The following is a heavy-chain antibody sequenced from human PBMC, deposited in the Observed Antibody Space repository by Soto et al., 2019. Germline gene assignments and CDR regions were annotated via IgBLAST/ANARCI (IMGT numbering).Heavy chain of an antibody. J-gene: IGHJ4*02. CDR2: ISSNGGST. D-gene: IGHD4-17*01. Sequence: EVQLVESGGGLVQPGGSLRLSCSASGFTFSSYAMHWVRQAPGKGLEYVSAISSNGGSTYYADSVKGRFTISRDNSKNTLYLQMSSLRAEDTAVYYCVKERYGGPPPLDYWGQGSLVTVSS. V-gene: IGHV3-64D*06. CDR1: GFTFSSYA. CDR3: VKERYGGPPPLDY.